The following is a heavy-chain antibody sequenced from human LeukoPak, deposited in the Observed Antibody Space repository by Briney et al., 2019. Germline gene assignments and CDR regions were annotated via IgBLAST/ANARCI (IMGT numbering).Heavy chain of an antibody. CDR1: GYTFTSYA. CDR2: INAGNGNT. CDR3: ARNPPRTGDFNS. V-gene: IGHV1-3*01. J-gene: IGHJ4*02. D-gene: IGHD7-27*01. Sequence: GASVKVSCKASGYTFTSYAMHWVRQAPGQRLEWMGWINAGNGNTRYSQKFQGRVTITRDTSASTAYMELSALTSEDTAVYYCARNPPRTGDFNSWGQGALATVSS.